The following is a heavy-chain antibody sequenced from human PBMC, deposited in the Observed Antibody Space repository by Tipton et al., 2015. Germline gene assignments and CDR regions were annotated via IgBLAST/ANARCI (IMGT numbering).Heavy chain of an antibody. CDR1: GFTFSNYG. CDR2: ISYDGSNK. V-gene: IGHV3-30*18. CDR3: AKMFFGVATAAPGY. Sequence: SLRLSCAASGFTFSNYGIHWVRQAQAPGKGLEWVAVISYDGSNKYYADSVKGRFTISRDNSKNTLYLQMNSLRAEDTAVYYCAKMFFGVATAAPGYWGQGTLVTVSS. J-gene: IGHJ4*02. D-gene: IGHD6-13*01.